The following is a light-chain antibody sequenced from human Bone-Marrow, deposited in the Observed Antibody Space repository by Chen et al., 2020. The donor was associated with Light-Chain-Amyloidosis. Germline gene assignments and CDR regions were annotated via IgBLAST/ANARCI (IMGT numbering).Light chain of an antibody. V-gene: IGKV1-39*01. CDR1: QTISSH. Sequence: DIQMTQSPSSLSASVGDRVTITCRASQTISSHLNWYQQKPGKAPRLLIYAAFSLQPGVPSRFSGSGFGTDFTLTISRLQPEDFAIYYCPQSYRFPPTFGQGTMV. J-gene: IGKJ1*01. CDR2: AAF. CDR3: PQSYRFPPT.